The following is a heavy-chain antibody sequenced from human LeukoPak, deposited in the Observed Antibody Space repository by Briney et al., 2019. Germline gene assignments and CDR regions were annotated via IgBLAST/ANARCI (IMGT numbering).Heavy chain of an antibody. Sequence: GGSLRLSCAASGFAFSTYGMHWVRQAPGKGLEWVAFIRYDGSNKYYADSVKGRFTISRDNSKNTLYLQMNSLRAEDTAVYYCAKDSRRDYYFDYWGQGTLVTVSS. J-gene: IGHJ4*02. D-gene: IGHD3/OR15-3a*01. CDR3: AKDSRRDYYFDY. CDR1: GFAFSTYG. V-gene: IGHV3-30*02. CDR2: IRYDGSNK.